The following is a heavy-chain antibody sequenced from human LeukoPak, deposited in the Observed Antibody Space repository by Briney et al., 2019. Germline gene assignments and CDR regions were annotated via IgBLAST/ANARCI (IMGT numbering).Heavy chain of an antibody. CDR1: GFTFDTYS. CDR2: ISSTSSTV. CDR3: ARVGDGYSLNYFGY. J-gene: IGHJ4*02. D-gene: IGHD5-24*01. V-gene: IGHV3-48*02. Sequence: GGSLRLSCAASGFTFDTYSMNWVRQAPGKGLEWVSYISSTSSTVYYADSVKGRFTVSRDNAKDSLYLQMNSLRDEDTAMFYCARVGDGYSLNYFGYRGTGILVTVAS.